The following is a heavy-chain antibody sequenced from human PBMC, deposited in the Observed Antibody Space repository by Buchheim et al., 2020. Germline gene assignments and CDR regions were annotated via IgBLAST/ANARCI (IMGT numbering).Heavy chain of an antibody. Sequence: QVQLQESGPGLVKPSETLSLTCTVSGGYISSYYWSWIRQPPGKGLEYIGYTHYSGSTNANFSLKSRVTISLQRSKNQFSLRLNSVTAADTAVYYCARHEYYDRSGYDYGIDVWGQGTT. V-gene: IGHV4-59*08. CDR1: GGYISSYY. J-gene: IGHJ6*02. CDR3: ARHEYYDRSGYDYGIDV. D-gene: IGHD3-22*01. CDR2: THYSGST.